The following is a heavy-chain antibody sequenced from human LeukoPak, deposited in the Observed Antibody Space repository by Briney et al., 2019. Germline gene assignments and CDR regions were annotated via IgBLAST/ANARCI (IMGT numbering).Heavy chain of an antibody. D-gene: IGHD3-10*01. V-gene: IGHV1-46*01. J-gene: IGHJ6*03. CDR2: INPSGGST. CDR3: ARDAIRSSSGAYYYYYMDV. CDR1: GYTFTSYY. Sequence: ASVKVSCKASGYTFTSYYMHWVRQAPGQGLEWMGIINPSGGSTSYAQKFQGRVTMTRDTSTSTVYMELSSLRPEDTAVYYCARDAIRSSSGAYYYYYMDVWGKGTTVTISS.